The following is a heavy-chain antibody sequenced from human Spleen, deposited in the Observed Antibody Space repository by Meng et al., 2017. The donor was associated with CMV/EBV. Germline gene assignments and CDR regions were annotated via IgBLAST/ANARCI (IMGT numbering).Heavy chain of an antibody. D-gene: IGHD2-2*01. CDR2: IYSDGSNE. Sequence: GESLKISCAASGFTFSNFGIHWVRQAPGKGLEWVAVIYSDGSNEYYADSVKGRFTISRDNYKNTVYLQMSSLRVEDTALYYCAKDKLQDVVVVPAATALDYWGQGSLVTVSS. J-gene: IGHJ4*02. CDR1: GFTFSNFG. CDR3: AKDKLQDVVVVPAATALDY. V-gene: IGHV3-33*06.